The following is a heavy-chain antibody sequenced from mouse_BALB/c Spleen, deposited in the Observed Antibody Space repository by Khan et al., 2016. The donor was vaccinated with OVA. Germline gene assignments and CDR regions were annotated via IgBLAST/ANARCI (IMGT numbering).Heavy chain of an antibody. Sequence: QVQLQQSGPELVRPGVSVKISCKGSGYTFTDYAMYWVKQSHAKSLEWIGLISTYSGSTNYNQKFKGKVTKTVDKSSSAAYMDLASLTSEDSAIYYCARPAYDGYYDYWGRGTALTVSS. J-gene: IGHJ2*01. D-gene: IGHD2-3*01. CDR1: GYTFTDYA. CDR3: ARPAYDGYYDY. CDR2: ISTYSGST. V-gene: IGHV1S137*01.